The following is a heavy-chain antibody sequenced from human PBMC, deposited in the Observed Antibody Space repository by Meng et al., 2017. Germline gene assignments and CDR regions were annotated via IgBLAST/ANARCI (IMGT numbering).Heavy chain of an antibody. V-gene: IGHV3-53*01. CDR1: GFTVSSNY. D-gene: IGHD3-22*01. CDR2: IYSGGST. Sequence: ESPKIPRAASGFTVSSNYMSWVRQAPGKGLEGVSVIYSGGSTYYADSVKGRFTISRDNSKNTLYLQMNSLRAEDTAVYYCARGRYYYDSSGETPFDYWGQGTLVTVSS. J-gene: IGHJ4*02. CDR3: ARGRYYYDSSGETPFDY.